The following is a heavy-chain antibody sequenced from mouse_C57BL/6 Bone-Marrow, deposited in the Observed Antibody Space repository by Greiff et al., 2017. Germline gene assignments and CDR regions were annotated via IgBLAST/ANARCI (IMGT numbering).Heavy chain of an antibody. D-gene: IGHD1-1*01. V-gene: IGHV14-4*01. J-gene: IGHJ1*03. CDR2: IDPENGDT. CDR1: GFNIKDDY. Sequence: EVQLQQSGAELVRPGASVKLSCTASGFNIKDDYMHWVKQRPEQGLEWIGWIDPENGDTEYASKFQGKATITADTSSNTAYLQLSSLTSEDTAVYYCTTSTVVGRYFDVWGTGTTVTVSS. CDR3: TTSTVVGRYFDV.